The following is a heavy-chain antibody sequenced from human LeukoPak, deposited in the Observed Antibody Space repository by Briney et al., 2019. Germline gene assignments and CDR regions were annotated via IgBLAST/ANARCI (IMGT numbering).Heavy chain of an antibody. CDR1: GGSISSYY. Sequence: SETLSLTCTVSGGSISSYYWSWIRQPPGKGLEWIGYIYYSGSTSYNPSLKSRVTISVDTSKNQFSLKLSSVTAADTAVYYCARVDHYYGMDVWGQGTTVTVSS. J-gene: IGHJ6*02. CDR3: ARVDHYYGMDV. CDR2: IYYSGST. D-gene: IGHD3/OR15-3a*01. V-gene: IGHV4-59*01.